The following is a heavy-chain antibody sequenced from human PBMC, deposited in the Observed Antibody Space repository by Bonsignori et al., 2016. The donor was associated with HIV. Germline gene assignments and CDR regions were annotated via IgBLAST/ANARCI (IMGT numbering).Heavy chain of an antibody. J-gene: IGHJ2*01. CDR2: IYHSGSS. Sequence: WIRQPPGKGLEWIGSIYHSGSSYYNPSLKSRVTISVDTSKNQFSLILNSLTAADTAVYYCARVVGAYGGYFDLWGRGTLVTVSS. D-gene: IGHD1-26*01. CDR3: ARVVGAYGGYFDL. V-gene: IGHV4-38-2*02.